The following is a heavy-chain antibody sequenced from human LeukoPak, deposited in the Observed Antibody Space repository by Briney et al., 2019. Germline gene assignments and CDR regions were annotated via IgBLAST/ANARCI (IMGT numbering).Heavy chain of an antibody. CDR1: GYTLTELS. D-gene: IGHD3-10*01. Sequence: ASVKVSCMVSGYTLTELSMHWVRQAPGKGLEWMGGFDPEDGETIYAQKFQGRVTMTEDTSTDTAYMELSSLRSEDTAVYYCATGYYYGSGSYYKSGLFYFDYWGQGTLVTVSS. V-gene: IGHV1-24*01. CDR2: FDPEDGET. J-gene: IGHJ4*02. CDR3: ATGYYYGSGSYYKSGLFYFDY.